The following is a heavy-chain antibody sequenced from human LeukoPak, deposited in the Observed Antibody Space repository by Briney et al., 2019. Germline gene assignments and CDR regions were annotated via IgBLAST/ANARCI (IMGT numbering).Heavy chain of an antibody. CDR1: GGSFSGYY. V-gene: IGHV4-34*01. CDR3: ASRYCSGGSCYLSYYGMDV. Sequence: SETLSLTCAVYGGSFSGYYWSWIRQPPGKGLEWIGEINHSGSTNHNPSLKSRVTISVDTSKNQFSLKLSSVTAADTAVYYCASRYCSGGSCYLSYYGMDVWGKGTTVTVSS. D-gene: IGHD2-15*01. CDR2: INHSGST. J-gene: IGHJ6*04.